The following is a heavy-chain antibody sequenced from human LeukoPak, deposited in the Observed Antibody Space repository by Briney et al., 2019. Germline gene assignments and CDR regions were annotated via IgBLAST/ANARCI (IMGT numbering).Heavy chain of an antibody. CDR2: IYPGDSDT. Sequence: GESLKISCKGSGYSFTSYWIGWVRQMPGKGLEWMGIIYPGDSDTRYSPSFQGQVPISADKSISTAYLQWSSLKASDTAMYYCARLSYYYDSSGYYPYAFDIWGQGTMVTVSS. J-gene: IGHJ3*02. CDR3: ARLSYYYDSSGYYPYAFDI. CDR1: GYSFTSYW. D-gene: IGHD3-22*01. V-gene: IGHV5-51*03.